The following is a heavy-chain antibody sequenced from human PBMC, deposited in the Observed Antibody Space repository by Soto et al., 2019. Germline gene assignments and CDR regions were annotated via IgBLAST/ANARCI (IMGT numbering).Heavy chain of an antibody. CDR3: AKLTAA. CDR1: GFSFSAYV. V-gene: IGHV3-23*01. D-gene: IGHD6-13*01. Sequence: GSLSLSGAAAGFSFSAYVMCWVRQAPGKGLELVSSITSSGGGTYYADSVKGRFTVSRDNSKNTVYLQMNSLRDEDTAVYYCAKLTAAWGQGTLVTVSS. J-gene: IGHJ4*02. CDR2: ITSSGGGT.